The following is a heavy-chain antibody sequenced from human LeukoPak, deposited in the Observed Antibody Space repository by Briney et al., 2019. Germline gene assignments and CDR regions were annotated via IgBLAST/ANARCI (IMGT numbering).Heavy chain of an antibody. Sequence: SETLSLTCTVSGGSISSYYWSWIRQPPGKGLEWIGYIYYSGSTNYNPSLKSRVTISVDTSKNQFSLKLSSVTAADTAVYYRARGYGDYVPDYWGQGTLVTVSS. CDR1: GGSISSYY. CDR3: ARGYGDYVPDY. J-gene: IGHJ4*02. CDR2: IYYSGST. V-gene: IGHV4-59*01. D-gene: IGHD4-17*01.